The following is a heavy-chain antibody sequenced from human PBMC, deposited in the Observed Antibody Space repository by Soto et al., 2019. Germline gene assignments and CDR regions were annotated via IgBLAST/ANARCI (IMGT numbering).Heavy chain of an antibody. J-gene: IGHJ6*02. CDR3: ARALAAAALYYYYGMDV. Sequence: VASVKVSCKXSGGTFSSYAISWVRQAPGQGLEWMGGIIPIFGTANYAQKFQGRVTITADKSTSTAYMELSSLRSEDTAVYYCARALAAAALYYYYGMDVWGQGTTVTVSS. V-gene: IGHV1-69*06. CDR1: GGTFSSYA. D-gene: IGHD6-13*01. CDR2: IIPIFGTA.